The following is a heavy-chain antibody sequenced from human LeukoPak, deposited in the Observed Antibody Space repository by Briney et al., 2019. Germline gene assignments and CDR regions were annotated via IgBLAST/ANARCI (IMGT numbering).Heavy chain of an antibody. J-gene: IGHJ4*02. CDR2: ISGNGGST. Sequence: GGSLRLSCAASRFTFSTYAMSWVRQAPRKGLKWVSAISGNGGSTYYADSVKGRFTISRDNSKNTLFLQMNSLRAEDTAVYYCARGYIYGYHYWGQGTLVTVSS. D-gene: IGHD5-18*01. CDR1: RFTFSTYA. V-gene: IGHV3-23*01. CDR3: ARGYIYGYHY.